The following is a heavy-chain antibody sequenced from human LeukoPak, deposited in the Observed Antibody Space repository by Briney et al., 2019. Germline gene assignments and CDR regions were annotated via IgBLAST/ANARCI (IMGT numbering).Heavy chain of an antibody. V-gene: IGHV3-48*03. J-gene: IGHJ4*02. D-gene: IGHD2-8*01. CDR3: ARDEMGPTPLFDY. CDR1: GFTFSSYE. CDR2: ISSSGRTI. Sequence: QPGGSLRLSCAASGFTFSSYEMNWVRQAPGKGLEWVSYISSSGRTIYYADSVKGRFAISRDNAKNSLYLQMNSLRAEDTAVYYCARDEMGPTPLFDYWGQGTLVTVSS.